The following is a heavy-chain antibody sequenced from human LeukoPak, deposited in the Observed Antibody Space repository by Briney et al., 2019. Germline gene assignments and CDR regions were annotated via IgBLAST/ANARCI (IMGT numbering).Heavy chain of an antibody. Sequence: SGGSLRLSCAASGFTFSYYTMYWVRQVPAKGLEWVAVLSYDGSTKYFVDSVKGRFTISRDNAKNSLYLQMNSLRAEDTAVYYCAREESRYSSGWSYYYYGMDVWGQGTTVTVSS. V-gene: IGHV3-30-3*01. CDR1: GFTFSYYT. D-gene: IGHD6-19*01. J-gene: IGHJ6*02. CDR2: LSYDGSTK. CDR3: AREESRYSSGWSYYYYGMDV.